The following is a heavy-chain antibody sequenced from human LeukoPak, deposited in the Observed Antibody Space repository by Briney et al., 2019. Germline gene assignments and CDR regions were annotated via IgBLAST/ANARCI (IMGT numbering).Heavy chain of an antibody. D-gene: IGHD1-14*01. CDR1: GGSISSYY. CDR3: ARDRNPFDY. CDR2: IYYSGST. Sequence: SETLSLTCTVSGGSISSYYWSWIRQPPVKGLEWIGYIYYSGSTNYNPSLKSRVTISVDTSKNQLSLKLSSETAADTAVYYCARDRNPFDYWGQGTLVTVSS. J-gene: IGHJ4*02. V-gene: IGHV4-59*01.